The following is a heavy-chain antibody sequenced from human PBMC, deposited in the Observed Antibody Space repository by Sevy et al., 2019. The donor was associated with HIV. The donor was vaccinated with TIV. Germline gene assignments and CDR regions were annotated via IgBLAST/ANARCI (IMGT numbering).Heavy chain of an antibody. V-gene: IGHV3-7*01. J-gene: IGHJ2*01. CDR1: GFTFSSYW. Sequence: GGSLRLSCAASGFTFSSYWMSWVRQAPGKGLEWVANIKQDGSEKYYVDSVKGRFTISRDNAKNSLYLQMNSLRAEDTAVYYCARDRSPPAATIPCWYFDLWGRGTLVTVSS. CDR3: ARDRSPPAATIPCWYFDL. D-gene: IGHD2-2*01. CDR2: IKQDGSEK.